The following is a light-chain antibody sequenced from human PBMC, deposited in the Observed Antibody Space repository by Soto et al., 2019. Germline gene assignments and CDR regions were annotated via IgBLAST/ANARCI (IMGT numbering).Light chain of an antibody. CDR2: DAT. J-gene: IGKJ5*01. CDR1: QTIDSW. V-gene: IGKV1-5*01. CDR3: QQYNRLIT. Sequence: DIQMTQSPSILSASVGDSVTITCRASQTIDSWVAWYQQKPGKAPKILVYDATSLESGVSSRFSGSGYGTDFTLSINNLQPDDFATYYCQQYNRLITFGQGTRLEIK.